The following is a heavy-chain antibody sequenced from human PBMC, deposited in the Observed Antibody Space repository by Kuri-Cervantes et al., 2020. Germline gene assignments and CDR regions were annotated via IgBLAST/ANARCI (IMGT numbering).Heavy chain of an antibody. V-gene: IGHV3-11*01. CDR3: AMAKGSGSYRDI. Sequence: GESLKISCAASGFTFSDYYMSWIRQAPGKGLEWVSYISSSGSTIYYADSVKGRFTISRDNAKNSLYLQMNSLRAEDTAVYYCAMAKGSGSYRDIWGQGTMVTVSS. CDR1: GFTFSDYY. D-gene: IGHD3-10*01. CDR2: ISSSGSTI. J-gene: IGHJ3*02.